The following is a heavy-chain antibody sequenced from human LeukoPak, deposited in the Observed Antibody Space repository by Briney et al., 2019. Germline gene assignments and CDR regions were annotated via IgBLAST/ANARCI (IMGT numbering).Heavy chain of an antibody. J-gene: IGHJ4*02. V-gene: IGHV4-4*07. CDR1: GGSISCHY. CDR3: ARGTTVERPFFNY. D-gene: IGHD1-1*01. CDR2: FYATGGT. Sequence: SETLSLTCTVSGGSISCHYWSWIRQPAGRGLEWIGRFYATGGTKYNPSLQSRVTMSVDTSKNQFSLKLRSVTAADTAVYYCARGTTVERPFFNYWGQGTLVTVSS.